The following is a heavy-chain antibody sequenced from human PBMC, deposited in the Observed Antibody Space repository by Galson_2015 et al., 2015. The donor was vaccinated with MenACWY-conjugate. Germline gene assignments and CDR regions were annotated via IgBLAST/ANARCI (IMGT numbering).Heavy chain of an antibody. V-gene: IGHV3-21*04. CDR1: GFTFSHYS. CDR2: IRSSASSI. Sequence: SLRLSCAASGFTFSHYSMYWVRQAPGKGLEWVSHIRSSASSINYADSVKGRFTISRDSAKNSLYLQMNSLRADDTAVYYCAREGYGSGTGGAFDIWGQGTMVTVSS. CDR3: AREGYGSGTGGAFDI. J-gene: IGHJ3*02. D-gene: IGHD3-10*01.